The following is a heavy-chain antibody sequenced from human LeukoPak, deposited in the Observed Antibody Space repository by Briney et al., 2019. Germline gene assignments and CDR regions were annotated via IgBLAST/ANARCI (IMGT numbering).Heavy chain of an antibody. CDR1: GFSLSTSGLG. Sequence: SGPTLVKPTQTLTLTCTFSGFSLSTSGLGVGWIRQPPGKALEWLGFIYWDDDKRYSPSLKHRHTITKDTSKNQVVLTMTNMDPVDTGTYYCAHRPPDIVATIYYFDFWGQGTLVTVSS. V-gene: IGHV2-5*02. J-gene: IGHJ4*02. D-gene: IGHD5-12*01. CDR3: AHRPPDIVATIYYFDF. CDR2: IYWDDDK.